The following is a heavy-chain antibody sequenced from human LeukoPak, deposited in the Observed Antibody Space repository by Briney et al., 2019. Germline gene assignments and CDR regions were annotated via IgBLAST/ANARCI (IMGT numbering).Heavy chain of an antibody. Sequence: PGGSLRLSCAASGFTFSSYGMQWVRQAPGKGLEWVAFISYDGSKEYYADSVKGRFTISRDNSKNTLYLQMNSLRPEDTAVYYCAKQTLRFDIWGQGTVVTVSS. CDR3: AKQTLRFDI. CDR1: GFTFSSYG. J-gene: IGHJ3*02. V-gene: IGHV3-30*18. CDR2: ISYDGSKE.